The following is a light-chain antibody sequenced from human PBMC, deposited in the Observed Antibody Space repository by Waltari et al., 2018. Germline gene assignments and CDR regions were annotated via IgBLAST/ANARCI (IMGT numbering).Light chain of an antibody. V-gene: IGKV3-20*01. CDR2: GAS. CDR3: QQYASSRT. Sequence: EIVLTQSPGTLSLSPGERATLSCRASQSLSSSSLAWSQQKPGQAPRLLIYGASSRATGIPDRFSGSGAGTDFTLTISRLEPEDFSVYYCQQYASSRTFGQGTKVEIK. J-gene: IGKJ1*01. CDR1: QSLSSSS.